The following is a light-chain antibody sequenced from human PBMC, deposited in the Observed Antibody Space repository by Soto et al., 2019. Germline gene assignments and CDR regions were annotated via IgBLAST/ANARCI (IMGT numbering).Light chain of an antibody. CDR1: SSDVGTYKY. Sequence: QSALTQPASVSESPGQSITISCTGSSSDVGTYKYVSWYQQYPGKAPQVIIYEVSNRPPWISDRFSGSKSGNTASLTISGLQAEDEADYYCSSYTPRSSFLLFGGGTQLTVL. CDR3: SSYTPRSSFLL. CDR2: EVS. V-gene: IGLV2-14*01. J-gene: IGLJ7*01.